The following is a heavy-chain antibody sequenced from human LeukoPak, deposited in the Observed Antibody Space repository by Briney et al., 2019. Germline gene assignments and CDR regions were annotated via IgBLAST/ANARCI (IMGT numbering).Heavy chain of an antibody. D-gene: IGHD3-3*01. Sequence: PGGSLRLSCAASGFTFSSYGMHWVRQAPGKGLEWVAVISYDGSNRYYADSVKGRFTISRDNSKNTLYLQMNSLRAEDTAVYYCAKGAFWSGLGSDYWGQGTLVTVSS. J-gene: IGHJ4*02. CDR2: ISYDGSNR. CDR3: AKGAFWSGLGSDY. CDR1: GFTFSSYG. V-gene: IGHV3-30*18.